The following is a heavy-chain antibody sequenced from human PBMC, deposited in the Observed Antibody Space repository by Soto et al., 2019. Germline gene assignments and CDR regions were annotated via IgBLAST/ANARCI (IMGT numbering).Heavy chain of an antibody. CDR2: IYYSGST. V-gene: IGHV4-39*01. CDR3: ATSNWFDP. Sequence: QLQLQESGPGLVKPSETLSLTCTVSGGSISSRGYYWGGIRQPPGRGLEWIGTIYYSGSTYYNPSLKRRVTISVDTSKNQFSLKLSSVTAADTAVYYCATSNWFDPWGQGTLVTVSS. CDR1: GGSISSRGYY. J-gene: IGHJ5*02.